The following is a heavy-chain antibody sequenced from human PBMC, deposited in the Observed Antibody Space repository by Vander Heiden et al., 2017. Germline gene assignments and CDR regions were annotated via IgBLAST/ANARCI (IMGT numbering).Heavy chain of an antibody. V-gene: IGHV3-23*01. J-gene: IGHJ4*02. D-gene: IGHD3-22*01. CDR1: GFTFSSYA. Sequence: EVQLLESGGGLVQPGGSLRLSCAASGFTFSSYAMSWVRQAPGKGLEWVSAISGSGGSTYYADSVKGRFTISRDNSKNTLYLQMNSLRAEDTAVYYCAKEYSALEYYDSSQFDYWGQGTLVTVSS. CDR2: ISGSGGST. CDR3: AKEYSALEYYDSSQFDY.